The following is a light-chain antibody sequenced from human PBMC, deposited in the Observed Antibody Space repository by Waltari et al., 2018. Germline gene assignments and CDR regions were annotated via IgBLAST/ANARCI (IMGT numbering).Light chain of an antibody. CDR1: QSLGSY. Sequence: EIVMTQSPATLSVSPGERATLSCRASQSLGSYLAWYQQKPGQAPRFLIYGTSTRATGIPARFSGSGSGTDFTLTITSLQSEDVAVYYCQQYAQWPITFGGGTKVQIK. CDR3: QQYAQWPIT. V-gene: IGKV3-15*01. CDR2: GTS. J-gene: IGKJ4*01.